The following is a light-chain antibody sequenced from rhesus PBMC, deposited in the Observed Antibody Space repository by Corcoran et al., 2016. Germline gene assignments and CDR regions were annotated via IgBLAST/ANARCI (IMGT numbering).Light chain of an antibody. CDR1: QRISNW. CDR3: QHYGSREFT. CDR2: KAS. Sequence: DIQMTQSPSSLSASVGDTVTITCRASQRISNWLAWYQQKPGKAPKLGIYKASTLQTGVPSRFSGSGSGTDFTLTISSLQSEDFATYYCQHYGSREFTFGPGTKLDIK. J-gene: IGKJ3*01. V-gene: IGKV1-22*01.